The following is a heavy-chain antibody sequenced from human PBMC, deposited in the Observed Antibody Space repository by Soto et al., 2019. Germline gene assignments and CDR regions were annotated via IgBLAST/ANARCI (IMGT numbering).Heavy chain of an antibody. CDR2: IYPGDSDT. CDR3: ARHGGVGYYGSGSYYTERTTPTKLYYFDY. CDR1: GYSFTSYW. D-gene: IGHD3-10*01. V-gene: IGHV5-51*01. Sequence: GESLKISCKGSGYSFTSYWIGWVRQMPGKGLEWMGIIYPGDSDTRYSPSFQGQVTISADKSISTAYLQWSSLKASDTAMYYCARHGGVGYYGSGSYYTERTTPTKLYYFDYWGQGTLVTVSS. J-gene: IGHJ4*02.